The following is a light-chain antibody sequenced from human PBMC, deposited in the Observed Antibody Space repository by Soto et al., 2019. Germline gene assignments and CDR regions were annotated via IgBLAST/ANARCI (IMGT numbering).Light chain of an antibody. V-gene: IGKV3D-20*02. Sequence: EIVFTQSPGTLSLSPGERATLSCRASHTVRNNYLAWYQQKPGQAPRLLIYDASSRATGIPDRFSGGGSGTNFTLTISSLQPEDFATYYCQQSYRNPRTFGLGTKVDIK. CDR2: DAS. CDR3: QQSYRNPRT. J-gene: IGKJ1*01. CDR1: HTVRNNY.